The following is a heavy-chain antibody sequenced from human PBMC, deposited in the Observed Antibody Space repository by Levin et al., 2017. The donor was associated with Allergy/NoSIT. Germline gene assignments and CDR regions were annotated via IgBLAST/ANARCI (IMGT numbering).Heavy chain of an antibody. Sequence: GESLKISCAASGFTFSSYAMHWVRQAPGKGLEWVAVISYDGSYKYYADSVKGRFTISRDSSKNTLYLQMNSLRVDDTAFYYCAKEGAGVTLIREIDYWGQGTLVTVFS. D-gene: IGHD3-10*01. J-gene: IGHJ4*02. CDR1: GFTFSSYA. CDR3: AKEGAGVTLIREIDY. CDR2: ISYDGSYK. V-gene: IGHV3-30*18.